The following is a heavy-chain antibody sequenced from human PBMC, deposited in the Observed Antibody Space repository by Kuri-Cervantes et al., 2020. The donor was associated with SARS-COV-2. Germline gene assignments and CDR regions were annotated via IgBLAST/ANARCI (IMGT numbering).Heavy chain of an antibody. CDR2: IRSKANSYAT. CDR1: GFTFSGSA. Sequence: GESLKISCAASGFTFSGSAVHWVRQASGKGLEWVGRIRSKANSYATAYAASVKGRFTISRDDSKNTAYLQMNSLKTEDTAVYYCTSRFVGNYGNYYYYGMDVWGQGTTVTVSS. J-gene: IGHJ6*02. D-gene: IGHD4-11*01. CDR3: TSRFVGNYGNYYYYGMDV. V-gene: IGHV3-73*01.